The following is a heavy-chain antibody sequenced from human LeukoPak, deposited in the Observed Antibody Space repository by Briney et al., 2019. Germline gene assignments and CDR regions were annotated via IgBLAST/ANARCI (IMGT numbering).Heavy chain of an antibody. J-gene: IGHJ4*02. D-gene: IGHD4-23*01. Sequence: GGSLRLSCAASGFTFSSYGMHWVRQAPGKGLEWVAFIRYDGSNKYYADSVKGRFTISRDISKNTLYLQMSSLRAEDTAVYYCARRAGGYSHPYDYWGQGVLVTVSS. V-gene: IGHV3-30*02. CDR1: GFTFSSYG. CDR2: IRYDGSNK. CDR3: ARRAGGYSHPYDY.